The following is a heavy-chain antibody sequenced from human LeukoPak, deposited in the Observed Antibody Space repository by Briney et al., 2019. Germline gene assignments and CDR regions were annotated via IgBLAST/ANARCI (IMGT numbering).Heavy chain of an antibody. CDR2: MNPNSGNT. Sequence: ASVKVSCKASGYTFTSYDINWVRQATGQGLEWMGWMNPNSGNTGYAQKFQGRVTITRNTSISTAYMELSSPRSEDTAVYYCARERVGYYFDYWGQGTLVTVSS. D-gene: IGHD1-26*01. CDR3: ARERVGYYFDY. J-gene: IGHJ4*02. CDR1: GYTFTSYD. V-gene: IGHV1-8*03.